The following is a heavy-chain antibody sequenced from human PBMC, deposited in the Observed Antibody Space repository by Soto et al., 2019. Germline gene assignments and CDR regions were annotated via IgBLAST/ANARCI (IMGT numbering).Heavy chain of an antibody. Sequence: PGXSLKISCKGSGYSFTSYWIGWVRQMPGKGLDWMGIIYPGDSDTRYSPSFQGQVTISADKSISTAYLQWSSLKASDTAMYYCATRGSLVPPGDAFDIWGQGTMVTVSS. V-gene: IGHV5-51*01. CDR1: GYSFTSYW. CDR3: ATRGSLVPPGDAFDI. CDR2: IYPGDSDT. J-gene: IGHJ3*02. D-gene: IGHD1-26*01.